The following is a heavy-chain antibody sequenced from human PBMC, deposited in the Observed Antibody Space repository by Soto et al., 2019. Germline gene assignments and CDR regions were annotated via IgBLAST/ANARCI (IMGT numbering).Heavy chain of an antibody. D-gene: IGHD4-17*01. V-gene: IGHV3-23*01. CDR3: AHPRGYGVFDAYDI. Sequence: GGSRRLSCAASGFTFSTYAMSWVRQSPGKGLEWVSAIRGSGGDTYYADSVKARLTISRDNSINVPYLQMNSLRTEDTALYYCAHPRGYGVFDAYDIWGQGAMVSVS. CDR1: GFTFSTYA. J-gene: IGHJ3*02. CDR2: IRGSGGDT.